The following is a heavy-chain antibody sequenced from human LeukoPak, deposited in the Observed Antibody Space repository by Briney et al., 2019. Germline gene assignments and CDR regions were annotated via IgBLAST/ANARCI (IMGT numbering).Heavy chain of an antibody. CDR2: FIYDGRHT. D-gene: IGHD3-22*01. CDR3: AKDGLSYDGSTHVYYFQS. J-gene: IGHJ4*02. V-gene: IGHV3-23*01. CDR1: GFTFRMYA. Sequence: GGSLRLSCTASGFTFRMYAMSWVRQAPGKGLESVASFIYDGRHTYYAASVKGRFTISRDNSQNTLYLQMNSLRAEDTALYYCAKDGLSYDGSTHVYYFQSLGQGTLVTVSS.